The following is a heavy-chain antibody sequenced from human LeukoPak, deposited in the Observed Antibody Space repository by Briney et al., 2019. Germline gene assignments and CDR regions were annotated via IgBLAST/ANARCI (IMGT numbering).Heavy chain of an antibody. CDR3: ARGYSSGWYSGFDY. CDR1: GFTFSSYE. Sequence: GGSLRLSCAASGFTFSSYEMNWVRQAPGKGLEWVSYISSSGSTTYYADSVKGRFTISRDNAKNSLYLQMNSLRAEDTAVYYCARGYSSGWYSGFDYWGQGTLVTVSS. V-gene: IGHV3-48*03. D-gene: IGHD6-19*01. J-gene: IGHJ4*02. CDR2: ISSSGSTT.